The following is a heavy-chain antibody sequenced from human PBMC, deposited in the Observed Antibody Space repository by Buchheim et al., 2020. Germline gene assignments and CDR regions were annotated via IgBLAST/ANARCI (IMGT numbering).Heavy chain of an antibody. CDR3: AKDASLVVVPTASEYSDH. J-gene: IGHJ4*02. V-gene: IGHV3-30*18. CDR1: GFTFSRYG. D-gene: IGHD2-15*01. Sequence: QVQLVESGGGVVQPGRSLRLSCTASGFTFSRYGMHWVRQAPGKGLEWVALVSHDGSNKYYAGSVKGRFSISRDNSKHTLYLQMTSLTIEDTAVYYCAKDASLVVVPTASEYSDHWGQGAL. CDR2: VSHDGSNK.